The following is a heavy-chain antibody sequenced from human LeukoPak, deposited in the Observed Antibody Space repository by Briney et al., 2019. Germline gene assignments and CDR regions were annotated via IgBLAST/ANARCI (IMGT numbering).Heavy chain of an antibody. V-gene: IGHV1-3*01. CDR1: GGTFSSYA. D-gene: IGHD1-26*01. J-gene: IGHJ6*02. CDR2: INAGNGNT. Sequence: ASVKVSCKASGGTFSSYAISWVRQAPGQRLEWMGWINAGNGNTKYSQKFQGRVTITRDTSASTAYMELSSLRSEDTAVYYCARRGSTVYYYYGMDVWGQGTTVTVSS. CDR3: ARRGSTVYYYYGMDV.